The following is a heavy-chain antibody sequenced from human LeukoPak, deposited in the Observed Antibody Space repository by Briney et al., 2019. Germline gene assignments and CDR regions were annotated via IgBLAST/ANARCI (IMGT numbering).Heavy chain of an antibody. Sequence: PSETLSLTCTVSGYSISSGSYWGWIRQPPGKGLEWIGSIHHSGSIYNNPSLKSRVTISVDTSKNQFSLKLSSVTAADTAVYYCARAFGVVIYFDYWGQGTLVTVSS. CDR2: IHHSGSI. CDR3: ARAFGVVIYFDY. D-gene: IGHD3-3*01. V-gene: IGHV4-38-2*02. CDR1: GYSISSGSY. J-gene: IGHJ4*02.